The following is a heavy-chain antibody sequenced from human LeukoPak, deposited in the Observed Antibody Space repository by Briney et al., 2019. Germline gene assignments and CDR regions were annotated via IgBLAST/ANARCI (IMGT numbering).Heavy chain of an antibody. CDR2: IIPIFGTA. CDR3: AINSGYDQGYYFDY. Sequence: SVKVSCKASGGTFSSYAISWVRRAPGQGLEWMGGIIPIFGTANYAQKFQGRVTITADESTSTAYMELSSLRSEDTAVYYCAINSGYDQGYYFDYWGQGTLVTVSS. D-gene: IGHD5-12*01. J-gene: IGHJ4*02. V-gene: IGHV1-69*13. CDR1: GGTFSSYA.